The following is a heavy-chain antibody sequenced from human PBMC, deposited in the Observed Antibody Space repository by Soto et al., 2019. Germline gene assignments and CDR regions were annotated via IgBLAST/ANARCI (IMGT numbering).Heavy chain of an antibody. V-gene: IGHV4-30-4*01. Sequence: QVQLQESGPGLVKPSQTLSLTCTVSGGSISSGDYYWSWIRQPPGTGLEWIGYIYYSGSTYYNPFLKSRVTISVDPSKFQFSLKLSSVTAADTAVYYCARDPLYDILSGYAANWFDPWGQGTLVTVSS. D-gene: IGHD3-9*01. CDR2: IYYSGST. J-gene: IGHJ5*02. CDR3: ARDPLYDILSGYAANWFDP. CDR1: GGSISSGDYY.